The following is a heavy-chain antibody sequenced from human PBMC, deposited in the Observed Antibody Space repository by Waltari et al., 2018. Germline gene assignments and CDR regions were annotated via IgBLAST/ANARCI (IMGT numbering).Heavy chain of an antibody. CDR2: IYHSGRT. V-gene: IGHV4-39*01. D-gene: IGHD4-17*01. CDR3: ARRADYGLDFDS. CDR1: GGSIDSGSSY. J-gene: IGHJ4*02. Sequence: QLQLQASCPRLVKPSETLSLTCTVSGGSIDSGSSYWGWIRQAPGQGLEWIGNIYHSGRTYYNPSLESRVNMSVETSNNQFSLLLKSVTAADTALYYCARRADYGLDFDSWGQGTLVAVSS.